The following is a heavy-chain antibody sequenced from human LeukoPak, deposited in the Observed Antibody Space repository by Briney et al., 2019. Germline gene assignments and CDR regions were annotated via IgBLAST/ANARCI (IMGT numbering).Heavy chain of an antibody. D-gene: IGHD6-13*01. V-gene: IGHV4-38-2*02. CDR1: GYSISSGYY. CDR3: ARGPEQQLIPDDAFDI. J-gene: IGHJ3*02. Sequence: SETLSLTCTVSGYSISSGYYWGWIRQPPGKGLEWIGSIYHSGSTYYNPSLKSRVTISVDTSKNQFSLKLSSVTAADTAVYYCARGPEQQLIPDDAFDIWGQGTMVTVSS. CDR2: IYHSGST.